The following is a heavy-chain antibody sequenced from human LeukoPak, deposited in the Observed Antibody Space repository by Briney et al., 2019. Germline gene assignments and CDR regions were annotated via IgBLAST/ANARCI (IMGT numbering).Heavy chain of an antibody. CDR2: ISSSSSYI. V-gene: IGHV3-21*01. CDR1: GFTFSSYS. CDR3: ARGRKTTNGSGSYGL. Sequence: GSLRLSCAASGFTFSSYSMNWVRQAPGKGLEWVSSISSSSSYIYYADSVKGRFTISRDNAKNTLYLQMNSLRAEDTAVYYCARGRKTTNGSGSYGLWGQGTLVTVSS. D-gene: IGHD3-10*01. J-gene: IGHJ4*02.